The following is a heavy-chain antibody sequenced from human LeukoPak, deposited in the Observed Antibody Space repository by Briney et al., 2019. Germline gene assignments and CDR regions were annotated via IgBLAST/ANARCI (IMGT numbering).Heavy chain of an antibody. CDR3: ARDMTTATTCYLQH. V-gene: IGHV3-21*01. CDR2: ISSSSNYI. D-gene: IGHD4-17*01. CDR1: GFTFSTYR. Sequence: GGSLRLSCAASGFTFSTYRMNWVRQAPGKGLEWVSSISSSSNYIYYADSVKGRFSISRDDAKNSLFLQMNGLKAEDTAVYYCARDMTTATTCYLQHWGQGTLVTVSS. J-gene: IGHJ1*01.